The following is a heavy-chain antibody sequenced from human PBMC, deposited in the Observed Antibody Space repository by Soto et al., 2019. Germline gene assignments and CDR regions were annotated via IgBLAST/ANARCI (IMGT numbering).Heavy chain of an antibody. D-gene: IGHD3-3*01. CDR3: AHSRRTSIFGVVISSYNWFDP. V-gene: IGHV2-5*02. CDR2: IYWDDDK. CDR1: GFSLSTSGVG. Sequence: SGPTLVNPTQTLTLTCTFSGFSLSTSGVGVGWIRQPPGKALEWLALIYWDDDKRYSPSLKSRLTITKDTSKNQVVLTMTNMDPVDTATYYCAHSRRTSIFGVVISSYNWFDPWGQGTLVTVSS. J-gene: IGHJ5*02.